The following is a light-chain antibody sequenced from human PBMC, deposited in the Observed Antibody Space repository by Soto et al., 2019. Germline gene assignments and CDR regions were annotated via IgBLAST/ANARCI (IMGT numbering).Light chain of an antibody. J-gene: IGKJ1*01. V-gene: IGKV3-15*01. CDR1: QSVSSS. Sequence: EVVLTQSPATVSLSPGERATLSCRASQSVSSSLAWYQQKPAQAPRLLIYGTSTRATGIPVRFSGSGSGTEFTLTISSLQSEDFAVYYCQQYNDWPRTFGQGTKVDIK. CDR2: GTS. CDR3: QQYNDWPRT.